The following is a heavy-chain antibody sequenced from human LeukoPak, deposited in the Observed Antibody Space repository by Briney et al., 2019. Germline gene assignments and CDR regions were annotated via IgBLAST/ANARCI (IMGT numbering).Heavy chain of an antibody. Sequence: QPGGSLSLSCVVSGFPFSNNPMNWVRQAPGKGLEWVSYISTAITTTYYAESVKGRFTISRDNAKNSLYLQMNSLRVEDTAVYYCARDSGKGYEINYWGQGTLVTVSS. D-gene: IGHD2-2*01. V-gene: IGHV3-48*01. CDR2: ISTAITTT. CDR3: ARDSGKGYEINY. J-gene: IGHJ4*02. CDR1: GFPFSNNP.